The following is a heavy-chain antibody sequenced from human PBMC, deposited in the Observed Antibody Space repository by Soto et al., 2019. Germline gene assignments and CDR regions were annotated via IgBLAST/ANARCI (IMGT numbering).Heavy chain of an antibody. D-gene: IGHD3-22*01. J-gene: IGHJ4*02. V-gene: IGHV3-23*01. Sequence: EVQLLESGGGLVQPGGSLRLSCAASGFTFSSYAMSWVRQAPGKGLEWVSTIAGSGGSTYYADSVKGRFTISRDNSRNTLYLQMHSLRAEDTALYYCAKDGGVYYDSSGYFGGFDYWGQGTLVAVSS. CDR1: GFTFSSYA. CDR2: IAGSGGST. CDR3: AKDGGVYYDSSGYFGGFDY.